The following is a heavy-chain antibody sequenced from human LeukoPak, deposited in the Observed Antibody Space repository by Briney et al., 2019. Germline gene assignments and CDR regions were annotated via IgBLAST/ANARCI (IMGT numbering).Heavy chain of an antibody. V-gene: IGHV3-33*08. CDR3: ARDRVKQQWLVAPTPYFDY. Sequence: GGSLRLSCAASGFTFSSYGMHWVRQAPGKGLEWVAVIWYDGSNKYYADSVKGRFTISRDNSKNTLYLQMNSLRAEDTAVYYCARDRVKQQWLVAPTPYFDYWGQGTLVTVSS. CDR2: IWYDGSNK. J-gene: IGHJ4*02. D-gene: IGHD6-19*01. CDR1: GFTFSSYG.